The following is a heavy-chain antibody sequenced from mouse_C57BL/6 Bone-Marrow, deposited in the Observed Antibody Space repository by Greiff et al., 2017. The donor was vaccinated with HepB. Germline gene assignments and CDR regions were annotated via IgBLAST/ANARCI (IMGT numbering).Heavy chain of an antibody. CDR2: IRNKANNRAT. J-gene: IGHJ3*01. CDR1: GFTFSDAW. Sequence: EVKVEESGGGLVQPGGSMKLSCAASGFTFSDAWMDWVRQSPEKGLEWVAEIRNKANNRATYYAESVKGRFTISRDDSKSSVYLQMNSLRAEDTGIYYCTLITTVPFAYWGQGTLVTVSA. V-gene: IGHV6-6*01. D-gene: IGHD1-1*01. CDR3: TLITTVPFAY.